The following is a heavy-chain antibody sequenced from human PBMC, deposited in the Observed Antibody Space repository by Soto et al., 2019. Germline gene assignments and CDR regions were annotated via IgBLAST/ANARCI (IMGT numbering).Heavy chain of an antibody. CDR2: INHSGST. CDR3: AGVNQNWKYRTSYCDVIDV. CDR1: GGSFRGYY. Sequence: LTCAVSGGSFRGYYWSWIRQPPGKGMEWIGEINHSGSTNYSPSLRSRVIMSVDTSKNHFSLKLTSVTAAETAMYYCAGVNQNWKYRTSYCDVIDVWGQGTTVTVSS. J-gene: IGHJ6*02. V-gene: IGHV4-34*01. D-gene: IGHD1-7*01.